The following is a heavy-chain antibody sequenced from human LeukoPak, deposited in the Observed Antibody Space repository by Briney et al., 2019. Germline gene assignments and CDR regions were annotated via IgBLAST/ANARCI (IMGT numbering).Heavy chain of an antibody. Sequence: SETLSLTRSVSGGSISSSHYYWGWIRQPPGKGLEWIGSIYYSGSTDYNTSLRSRLTISLDMSKNQFSLKMRSVTAADTAIYYCARRTMIFGVAAHMEVWGKGTSATVSS. D-gene: IGHD3-3*01. CDR3: ARRTMIFGVAAHMEV. V-gene: IGHV4-39*01. CDR1: GGSISSSHYY. J-gene: IGHJ6*03. CDR2: IYYSGST.